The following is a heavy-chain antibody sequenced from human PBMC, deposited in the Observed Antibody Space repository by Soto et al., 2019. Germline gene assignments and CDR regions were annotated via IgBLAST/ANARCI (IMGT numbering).Heavy chain of an antibody. Sequence: QVQLVQSGAEVKKPGSSVKVSCKASGGTFSSYAISWVRQAPGQGLEWMGGIIPIFGTANYAQTFQGRVTITADESTSTAYMALSSLRSEDTAVYCCASLRPYYPSYQHWGQGTLVTVSS. J-gene: IGHJ1*01. CDR2: IIPIFGTA. D-gene: IGHD3-10*01. CDR3: ASLRPYYPSYQH. V-gene: IGHV1-69*12. CDR1: GGTFSSYA.